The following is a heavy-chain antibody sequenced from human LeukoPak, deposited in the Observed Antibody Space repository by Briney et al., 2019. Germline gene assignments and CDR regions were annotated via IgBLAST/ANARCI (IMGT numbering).Heavy chain of an antibody. D-gene: IGHD6-13*01. V-gene: IGHV1-8*01. J-gene: IGHJ6*02. Sequence: GASVKVSCKASGYTFTSYDINWARQATGQGLEWMGWMNPNSGNTGYAQKFQGRVTMTRNTSISTAYMELSSLRSEDTAVYYCARVSGSSWYGGRYYYGMDVWGQGTTVTVSS. CDR2: MNPNSGNT. CDR1: GYTFTSYD. CDR3: ARVSGSSWYGGRYYYGMDV.